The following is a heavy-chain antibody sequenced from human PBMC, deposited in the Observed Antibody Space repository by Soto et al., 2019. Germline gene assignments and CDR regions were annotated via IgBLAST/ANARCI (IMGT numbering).Heavy chain of an antibody. J-gene: IGHJ6*02. CDR2: IYPGDSDT. CDR3: ARSHGMDV. Sequence: GAPLKISCQGSGFSFTSSWIGWVRQMPGKGLEWMGLIYPGDSDTRYSPSFQGQVTISADKSISTAYLQWSSLKASDTAIYYCARSHGMDVWGQGTTVTVSS. V-gene: IGHV5-51*01. CDR1: GFSFTSSW.